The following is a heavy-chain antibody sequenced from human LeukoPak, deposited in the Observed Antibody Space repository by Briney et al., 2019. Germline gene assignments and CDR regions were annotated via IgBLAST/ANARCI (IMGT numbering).Heavy chain of an antibody. Sequence: PGGSLRLSCAASGFTFSSYGTHWVRQAPGKGLEWVAVIWYDGSNKYYADSVKGRFTISRDNSKNTLYLQMNSLRAEDTAVYYCAREYYDFWSGYLDYWGQGTLVTVSS. V-gene: IGHV3-33*01. CDR2: IWYDGSNK. CDR3: AREYYDFWSGYLDY. CDR1: GFTFSSYG. J-gene: IGHJ4*02. D-gene: IGHD3-3*01.